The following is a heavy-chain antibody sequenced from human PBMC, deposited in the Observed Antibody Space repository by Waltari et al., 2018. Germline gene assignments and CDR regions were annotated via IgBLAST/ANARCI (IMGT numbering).Heavy chain of an antibody. CDR3: ATRGSYLDHLFDY. Sequence: QVQLVQSGAEVKKPGASVKVSCKASGYTFTGYYMHWVRQAPGQGLEWMGWINPNSGGTNYAQKFQGRVTITADTSTDTAYMELSSLRSEDTAVYYCATRGSYLDHLFDYWGQGTLVTVSS. J-gene: IGHJ4*02. V-gene: IGHV1-2*02. CDR2: INPNSGGT. CDR1: GYTFTGYY. D-gene: IGHD1-26*01.